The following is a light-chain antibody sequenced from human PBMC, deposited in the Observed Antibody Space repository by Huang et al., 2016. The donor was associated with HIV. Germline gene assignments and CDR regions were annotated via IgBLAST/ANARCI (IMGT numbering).Light chain of an antibody. CDR3: QQYNAYPLT. V-gene: IGKV1-5*03. J-gene: IGKJ4*01. CDR2: KAS. CDR1: QRITTW. Sequence: DIQMTQSPSTLSASIGDRVTITCRASQRITTWLAWYQQKPGNVPKLLIYKASTLHSGVPSRFSGSGSGTDFTLTISSLQPDDVATYYCQQYNAYPLTFGGGTKVEIK.